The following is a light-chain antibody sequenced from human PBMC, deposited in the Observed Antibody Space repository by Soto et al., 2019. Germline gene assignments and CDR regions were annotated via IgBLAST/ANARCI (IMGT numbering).Light chain of an antibody. CDR1: QSISSY. Sequence: DIQMTQSPSSLSASVGDRVTITCRASQSISSYLNWYQQKPGKAPKLLIYAASSLQSGVPSRFSGSGSWTDFTLTISNLQPEDFATYYCQQSYSSPTFGQGTRLEIK. CDR2: AAS. J-gene: IGKJ5*01. CDR3: QQSYSSPT. V-gene: IGKV1-39*01.